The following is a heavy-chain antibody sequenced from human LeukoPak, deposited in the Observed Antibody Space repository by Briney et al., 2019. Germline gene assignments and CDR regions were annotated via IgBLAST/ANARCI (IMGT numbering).Heavy chain of an antibody. V-gene: IGHV3-30*04. J-gene: IGHJ6*03. CDR2: ISYDGSNK. D-gene: IGHD2-8*01. CDR1: GFTFSSYA. Sequence: PGGSLRLSCAASGFTFSSYAMHWVRQAPGKGLDWVAVISYDGSNKFYADSVKGRFTISRDNSKNALYLQMNSLRAEDTAVYYCAKDRCSNGIGCYYYYMDVWGKGTTVTIYS. CDR3: AKDRCSNGIGCYYYYMDV.